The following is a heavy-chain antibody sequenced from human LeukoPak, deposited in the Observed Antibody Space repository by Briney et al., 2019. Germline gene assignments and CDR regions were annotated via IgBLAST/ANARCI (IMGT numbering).Heavy chain of an antibody. V-gene: IGHV1-46*01. CDR3: AKQGYSSSSSWFDP. CDR1: GYTFTVYY. CDR2: INPSGGST. D-gene: IGHD6-6*01. J-gene: IGHJ5*02. Sequence: ASVKVSCKASGYTFTVYYIHWVRQSPGQGLECMGIINPSGGSTSYAQKFQGRVTMTRDTSTSTVYMELSSLRSEDTAVYYCAKQGYSSSSSWFDPWGQGTLVTVSS.